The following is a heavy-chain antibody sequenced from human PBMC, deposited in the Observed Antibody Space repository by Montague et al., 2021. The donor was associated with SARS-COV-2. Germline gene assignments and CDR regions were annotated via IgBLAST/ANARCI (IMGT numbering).Heavy chain of an antibody. Sequence: TLSLTCTVSGGSISSGSYYWSWIRQPAGKGLEWIGRIYTSGTNDYSFSLKSRVTISVDTSKNQFSLKLTSVTAADTAVYYCARAHSGSWAHLDNWGQGSLVTVSS. CDR3: ARAHSGSWAHLDN. J-gene: IGHJ4*02. V-gene: IGHV4-61*02. CDR2: IYTSGTN. CDR1: GGSISSGSYY. D-gene: IGHD5-12*01.